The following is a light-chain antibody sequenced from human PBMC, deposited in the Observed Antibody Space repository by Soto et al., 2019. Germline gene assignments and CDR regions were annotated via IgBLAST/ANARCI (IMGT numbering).Light chain of an antibody. J-gene: IGLJ1*01. CDR3: TSYTNSNTCV. V-gene: IGLV2-14*01. CDR2: EVS. CDR1: SSDVGRYNY. Sequence: QSALTQPASVSGSPGQSITISCTGTSSDVGRYNYVSWYQQHPGKAPKLMIYEVSNRPSGVSNRFSGSKSGNTASLTISGLQAEDEADYYCTSYTNSNTCVFGTGTKLTVL.